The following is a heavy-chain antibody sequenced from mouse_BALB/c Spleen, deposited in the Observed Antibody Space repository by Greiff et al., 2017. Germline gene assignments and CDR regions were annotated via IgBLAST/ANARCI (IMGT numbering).Heavy chain of an antibody. CDR1: GYTFTSYW. CDR2: INPSTGYT. CDR3: ARYNYGDY. J-gene: IGHJ2*01. Sequence: VQLQQSGAELAKPGASVKMSCKASGYTFTSYWMHWVKQRPGQGLEWIGYINPSTGYTEYNQKFKDKATLTADKSSSTAYMQLSSLTSEDSAVYYCARYNYGDYWGQGTTLTVSS. V-gene: IGHV1-7*01.